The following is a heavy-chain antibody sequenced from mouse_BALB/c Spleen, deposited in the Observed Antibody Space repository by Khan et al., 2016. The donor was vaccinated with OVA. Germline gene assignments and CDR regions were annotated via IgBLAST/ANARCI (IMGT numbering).Heavy chain of an antibody. V-gene: IGHV2-6-5*01. J-gene: IGHJ4*01. CDR1: GFSLTDYG. CDR2: IWGGGST. CDR3: GKLRWFHYYSMDY. D-gene: IGHD2-2*01. Sequence: QVQLKESGPGLVAPSQSLSITCTVSGFSLTDYGVSWIRQPPGKGLEWLGLIWGGGSTYYNSVLKSRLSISKDNSKSQVFLKMNSLQTDDTAMYXCGKLRWFHYYSMDYWGQGTSVTVSS.